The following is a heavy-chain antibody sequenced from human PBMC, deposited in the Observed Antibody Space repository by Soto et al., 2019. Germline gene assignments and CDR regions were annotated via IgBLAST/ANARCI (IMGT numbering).Heavy chain of an antibody. Sequence: ETLSLTCTVSAGSVSGASYYWTWIRQSPGKGLEWIGYIYYNGSTTYSPSLKSRVTISIDTANNQFSLILTSVTPADTAVYYCERAIRGYSRAFDYWGQGTLVTVSS. J-gene: IGHJ4*02. D-gene: IGHD5-18*01. CDR3: ERAIRGYSRAFDY. V-gene: IGHV4-61*01. CDR2: IYYNGST. CDR1: AGSVSGASYY.